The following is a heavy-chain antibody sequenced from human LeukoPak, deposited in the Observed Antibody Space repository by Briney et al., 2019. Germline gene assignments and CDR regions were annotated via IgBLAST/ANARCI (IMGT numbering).Heavy chain of an antibody. D-gene: IGHD2-21*01. V-gene: IGHV3-23*01. J-gene: IGHJ4*02. CDR3: AKEQSYCGGDCSYYFDY. CDR1: GFTFSSYA. Sequence: GGSLRLSCAASGFTFSSYAMSWVRQAPGKGLEWVSAISGSGGSTYYADSVKGRFTISRDNSKNTLYLQMNSLRAEDTAVYYCAKEQSYCGGDCSYYFDYWGQGTLVTVSS. CDR2: ISGSGGST.